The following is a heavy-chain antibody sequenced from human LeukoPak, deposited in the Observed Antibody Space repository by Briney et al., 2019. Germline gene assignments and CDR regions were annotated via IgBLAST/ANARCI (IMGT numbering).Heavy chain of an antibody. CDR3: ARQTYNDILTGSKNWFDP. V-gene: IGHV4-39*01. Sequence: SETLSLTCTVSGGSVSSGSYYWGWIRQPPRKGLEWIETIYYSGSTYYNPSLKSRVTISVDTSKNQFSLKLSSVTAADTAVYYCARQTYNDILTGSKNWFDPWGQGTLVTVSS. D-gene: IGHD3-9*01. CDR1: GGSVSSGSYY. CDR2: IYYSGST. J-gene: IGHJ5*02.